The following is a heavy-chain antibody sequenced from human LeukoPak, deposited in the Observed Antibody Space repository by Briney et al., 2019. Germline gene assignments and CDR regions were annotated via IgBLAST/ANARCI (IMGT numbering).Heavy chain of an antibody. V-gene: IGHV3-48*03. CDR1: GFTFSNYE. D-gene: IGHD3-9*01. CDR3: EAGIRYAFDY. CDR2: ISSSDSII. J-gene: IGHJ4*02. Sequence: PGGSLRLSCAASGFTFSNYEMNWVRQAPGKGLDWVSYISSSDSIIYYADSVKGRVTISRDDGKNTLYLHMNSLRDDDTAVYYAEAGIRYAFDYWGQGILVTVSS.